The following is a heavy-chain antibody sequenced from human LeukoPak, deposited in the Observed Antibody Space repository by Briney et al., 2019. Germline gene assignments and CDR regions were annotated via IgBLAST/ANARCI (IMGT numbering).Heavy chain of an antibody. CDR3: AKANRYRGAMVRSTFDY. Sequence: SGRSLRLSCAASGFTFDDYAMHWVRHAPGKGLEWVPGISWNSGSIGYADSVKGRLTISRDNAKNSLYLQMNSLRAEDTALYYCAKANRYRGAMVRSTFDYWGQGTLVTVSS. V-gene: IGHV3-9*01. J-gene: IGHJ4*02. CDR1: GFTFDDYA. D-gene: IGHD5-18*01. CDR2: ISWNSGSI.